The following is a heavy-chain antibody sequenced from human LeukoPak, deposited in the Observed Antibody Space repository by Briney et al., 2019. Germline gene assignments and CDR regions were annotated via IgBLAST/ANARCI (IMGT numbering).Heavy chain of an antibody. D-gene: IGHD3-22*01. J-gene: IGHJ4*02. Sequence: SETLSLTCTVSGGSISSSSYYWGWIRQPPGKGLEWIGSIYYSGSTYYNPSLKSRVTISVDTSKNQFSLKLSSVTAADTAVYYCASRGYDSSAYHRDYWGQGTLVTVSS. V-gene: IGHV4-39*01. CDR2: IYYSGST. CDR3: ASRGYDSSAYHRDY. CDR1: GGSISSSSYY.